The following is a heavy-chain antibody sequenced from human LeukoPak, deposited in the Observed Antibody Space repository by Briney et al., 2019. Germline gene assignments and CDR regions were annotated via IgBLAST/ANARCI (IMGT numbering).Heavy chain of an antibody. Sequence: SVKVSCKASVGTFISYAISWVRQAAGQGLEWMGGIIPIFGTANYAQKFQGRVTITADESTSTAYMELSSLRSEDTAVYYCAREVGAYGSGSSGNWFDPWGQGTLVTVSS. J-gene: IGHJ5*02. CDR2: IIPIFGTA. CDR3: AREVGAYGSGSSGNWFDP. CDR1: VGTFISYA. D-gene: IGHD3-10*01. V-gene: IGHV1-69*13.